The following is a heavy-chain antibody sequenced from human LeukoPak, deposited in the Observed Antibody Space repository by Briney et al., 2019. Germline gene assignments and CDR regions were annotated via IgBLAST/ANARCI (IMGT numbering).Heavy chain of an antibody. V-gene: IGHV3-48*03. J-gene: IGHJ4*02. Sequence: GGSLRLSCAASGFTFSSYEMNWVRQAPGKGLEWVSYISSSGSTIYYADSVKGRFTISRDNAKNSLYLQMNSLRAEDTAVYYCASIANYDSSRDYWGQGTLVTVSS. CDR2: ISSSGSTI. CDR1: GFTFSSYE. D-gene: IGHD3-22*01. CDR3: ASIANYDSSRDY.